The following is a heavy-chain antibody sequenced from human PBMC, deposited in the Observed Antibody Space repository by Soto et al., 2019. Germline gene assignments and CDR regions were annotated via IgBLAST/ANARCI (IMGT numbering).Heavy chain of an antibody. CDR2: ISGSVDST. CDR1: GFTFSMFA. J-gene: IGHJ6*02. V-gene: IGHV3-23*01. Sequence: PGGSLRLSCAASGFTFSMFAMRWVRQAPGKGLEWVSAISGSVDSTYYADSVKGRFTISRDNSKNTVYLQMNSLRGEDTAVYYCAKSPSRVAYGVDIWGQGTTVTVSS. CDR3: AKSPSRVAYGVDI. D-gene: IGHD2-2*01.